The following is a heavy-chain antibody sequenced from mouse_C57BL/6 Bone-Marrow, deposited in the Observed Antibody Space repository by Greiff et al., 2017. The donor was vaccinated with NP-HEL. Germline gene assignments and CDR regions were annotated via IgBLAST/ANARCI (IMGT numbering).Heavy chain of an antibody. CDR1: GYTFTSYT. CDR2: INPSSGYT. V-gene: IGHV1-4*01. CDR3: AKYGNYGAWFAY. Sequence: QVQLKQSGAELARPGASVKMSCKASGYTFTSYTMHWVKQRPGQGLEWIGYINPSSGYTKYNQKFKDKATLTADKSSSTAYMQLSSLTSEDSAVYYCAKYGNYGAWFAYWGQGTLVTVSA. D-gene: IGHD2-10*02. J-gene: IGHJ3*01.